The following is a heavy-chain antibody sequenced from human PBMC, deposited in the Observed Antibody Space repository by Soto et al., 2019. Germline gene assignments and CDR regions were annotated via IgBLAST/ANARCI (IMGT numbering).Heavy chain of an antibody. V-gene: IGHV4-59*01. D-gene: IGHD2-2*01. J-gene: IGHJ6*02. Sequence: WETLSLTCAVSGGSISSYYWSWIRQPPGRGLEWIGYIYYSGSTNYNPSLKSRVTISGDTSKNQFSLKQSSVTAADTAVYYCARDRLVVPAAISFYYYYGIDVWGQGTTVTVSS. CDR1: GGSISSYY. CDR2: IYYSGST. CDR3: ARDRLVVPAAISFYYYYGIDV.